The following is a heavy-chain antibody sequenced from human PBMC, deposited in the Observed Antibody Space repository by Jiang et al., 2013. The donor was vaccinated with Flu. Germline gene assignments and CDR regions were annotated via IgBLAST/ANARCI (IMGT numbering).Heavy chain of an antibody. CDR2: TYYRSKWYI. V-gene: IGHV6-1*01. Sequence: GLVKPSQTLSLTCTISGDSVSSDSAAWNWIRQSPSRGLEWLGRTYYRSKWYIDCALSVKSRITINPDTSKNQFSLQLKSVTPEDTALYYCASGAGDYWGQGTLVTVSS. CDR3: ASGAGDY. CDR1: GDSVSSDSAA. D-gene: IGHD3-16*01. J-gene: IGHJ4*02.